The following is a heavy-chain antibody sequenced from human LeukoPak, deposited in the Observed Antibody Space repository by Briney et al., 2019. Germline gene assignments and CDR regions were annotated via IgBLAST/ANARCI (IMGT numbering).Heavy chain of an antibody. Sequence: PGGSLRLSCAASGFTFSDYWMNWVRQAPGKGLEWVAVISYDGYNKYYADSVKGRFTISRDNTKNTLFLQMNSLRADDTAVYYCARYCSGGCYSGVDYWGQGTLVTVPS. J-gene: IGHJ4*02. CDR3: ARYCSGGCYSGVDY. D-gene: IGHD2-15*01. V-gene: IGHV3-30-3*01. CDR1: GFTFSDYW. CDR2: ISYDGYNK.